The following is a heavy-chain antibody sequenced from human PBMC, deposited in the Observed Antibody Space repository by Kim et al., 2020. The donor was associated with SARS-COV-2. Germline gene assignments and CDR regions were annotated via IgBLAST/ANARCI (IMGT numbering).Heavy chain of an antibody. V-gene: IGHV3-48*02. CDR3: AGAYCGGDCPGAFDI. D-gene: IGHD2-21*02. Sequence: DSVKGRFTISRDNAKNSLYLQMNSLRDEDTAVYYCAGAYCGGDCPGAFDIWGQGTMVTVSS. J-gene: IGHJ3*02.